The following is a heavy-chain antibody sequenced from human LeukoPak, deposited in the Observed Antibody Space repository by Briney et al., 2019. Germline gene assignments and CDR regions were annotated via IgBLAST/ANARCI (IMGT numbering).Heavy chain of an antibody. CDR1: GFTNETHS. J-gene: IGHJ6*02. CDR2: ISGRGNSA. Sequence: PGGSLRLSCAASGFTNETHSMTWVRQAPGKGLEWLSSISGRGNSAYYADSVKGRFTISRDKSKSTVSLQMNSLRVEDTALYYCAKGAYVGGSSGYYPIWGQGTTVTVAS. V-gene: IGHV3-23*01. D-gene: IGHD3-22*01. CDR3: AKGAYVGGSSGYYPI.